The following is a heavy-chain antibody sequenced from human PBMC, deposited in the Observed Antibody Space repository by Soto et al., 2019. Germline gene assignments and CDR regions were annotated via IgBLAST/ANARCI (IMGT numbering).Heavy chain of an antibody. V-gene: IGHV1-8*01. D-gene: IGHD6-13*01. Sequence: QVQLVQSGAEVKKPGASVKVSCKASGYTFTSYDINWVRQATGQGLEWMGWMNPNSGNTGYAQKFQGRVTMTRNTSISTAYMERSSLRSEVKAVYYCARRGYSSSWYYYYYYGMDVWGQGTTVTVSS. CDR1: GYTFTSYD. J-gene: IGHJ6*02. CDR2: MNPNSGNT. CDR3: ARRGYSSSWYYYYYYGMDV.